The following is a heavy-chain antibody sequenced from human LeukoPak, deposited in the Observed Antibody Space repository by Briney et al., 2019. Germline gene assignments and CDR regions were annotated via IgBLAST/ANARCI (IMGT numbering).Heavy chain of an antibody. V-gene: IGHV3-21*04. CDR2: ISDDSKYI. CDR1: GFTFSSYS. J-gene: IGHJ3*02. Sequence: GGSLRLSCAASGFTFSSYSMNWVRQAPGKGLEWVSSISDDSKYIYYADSVKGRFSISRDNAKRSLYLQMNSLRAEDTAVYYCAKGRYYYDSIDAFDIWGQGTMVTVSS. D-gene: IGHD3-22*01. CDR3: AKGRYYYDSIDAFDI.